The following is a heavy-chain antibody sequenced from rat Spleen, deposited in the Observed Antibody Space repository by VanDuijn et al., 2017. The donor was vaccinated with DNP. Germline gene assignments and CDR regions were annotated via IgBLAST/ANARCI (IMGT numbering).Heavy chain of an antibody. CDR2: ISTRGIGT. CDR3: TRHEVPYWYVDF. CDR1: GFTFSNFD. Sequence: EVQMVESGGGFVQPGRSLKLSCVASGFTFSNFDMAWVRQAPPKGLEWVASISTRGIGTYYRDPVEGRFIVSRGNAKSTLYLQMDMLRSEDTATYYGTRHEVPYWYVDFWGPGTMVTVSS. V-gene: IGHV5-25*01. D-gene: IGHD3-7*01. J-gene: IGHJ1*01.